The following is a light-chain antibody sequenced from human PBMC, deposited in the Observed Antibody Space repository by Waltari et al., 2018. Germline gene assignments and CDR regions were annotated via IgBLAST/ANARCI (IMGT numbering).Light chain of an antibody. CDR2: DDN. Sequence: HSVLTQPPSAAGTPGQRVTISCSGSSSNIGTHHVSLYQQFPGRAPRLLIYDDNQRPSGVPSRFSVSKSGTSASLVISGLRSDDEANYYCAAWDDSPSGYVFGTGTEVTVL. J-gene: IGLJ1*01. V-gene: IGLV1-47*01. CDR1: SSNIGTHH. CDR3: AAWDDSPSGYV.